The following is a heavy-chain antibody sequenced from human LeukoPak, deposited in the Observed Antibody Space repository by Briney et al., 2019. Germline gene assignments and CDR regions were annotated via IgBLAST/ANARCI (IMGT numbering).Heavy chain of an antibody. CDR2: ISWDGGST. Sequence: PGGSLRLSCAASGFTFSSYGMSWVRHAPGKGLEWVSLISWDGGSTYYADSVKGRFTISRDNSKNSLYLQMNSLRAEDTALYYCAKEGRDGYNLDYWGQGTLVTVSS. CDR1: GFTFSSYG. V-gene: IGHV3-43D*03. J-gene: IGHJ4*02. CDR3: AKEGRDGYNLDY. D-gene: IGHD5-24*01.